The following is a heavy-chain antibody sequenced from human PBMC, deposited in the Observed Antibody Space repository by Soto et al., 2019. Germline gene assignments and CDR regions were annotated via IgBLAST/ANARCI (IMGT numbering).Heavy chain of an antibody. Sequence: PSETLSLTCTVSGGSISSGGYYWSWIRQHPGKGLEWIGYIYYSGSTYYNPSLKSRVTISVDTSKNQFSLKLSSVTAADTAVYYCARWAARNGYYSYYFDYWSQGTLVTVSS. CDR3: ARWAARNGYYSYYFDY. CDR2: IYYSGST. V-gene: IGHV4-31*03. J-gene: IGHJ4*01. D-gene: IGHD3-22*01. CDR1: GGSISSGGYY.